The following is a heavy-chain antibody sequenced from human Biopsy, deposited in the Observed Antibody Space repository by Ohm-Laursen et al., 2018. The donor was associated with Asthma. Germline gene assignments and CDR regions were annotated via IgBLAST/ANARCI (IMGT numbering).Heavy chain of an antibody. Sequence: TLSLTCSLSSGSGGYMRSGNYYWGWIRQPPGKALEWIGSIYYSGTTYYNPSLESRVTGSADTSKNQFSLKLTSVTAADTAVYYCVRGSSSWHHGPFHYYYGLDVWGQGTTATVSS. J-gene: IGHJ6*02. CDR2: IYYSGTT. V-gene: IGHV4-39*01. CDR3: VRGSSSWHHGPFHYYYGLDV. CDR1: SGSGGYMRSGNYY. D-gene: IGHD6-13*01.